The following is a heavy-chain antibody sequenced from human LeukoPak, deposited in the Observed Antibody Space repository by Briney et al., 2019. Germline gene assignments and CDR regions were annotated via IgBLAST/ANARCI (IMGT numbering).Heavy chain of an antibody. CDR1: GYTFTSHV. J-gene: IGHJ3*02. Sequence: ASVKVSCKASGYTFTSHVINWVRQAPGQGLEWMGWINTNTGNPTYAQGFTGRFVFSLDTSVSTAYLQISSLRAEDTAVYYCARFRPHGYYDTFDIWGQGTMVTVS. V-gene: IGHV7-4-1*02. D-gene: IGHD5-18*01. CDR3: ARFRPHGYYDTFDI. CDR2: INTNTGNP.